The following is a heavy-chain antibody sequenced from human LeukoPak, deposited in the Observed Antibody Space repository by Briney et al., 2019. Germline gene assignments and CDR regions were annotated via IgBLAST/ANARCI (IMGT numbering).Heavy chain of an antibody. Sequence: GGSLRLSCAASGFTFSSYAMHWVRQAPGKGLEWVALISYDGSNRYYADSVKGRFTISRDNSKNTLYLQMNSLRAEDTAVYYCAKVARVVRGVITYYMDVWGKGTTVTISS. D-gene: IGHD3-10*01. CDR1: GFTFSSYA. J-gene: IGHJ6*03. V-gene: IGHV3-30*18. CDR2: ISYDGSNR. CDR3: AKVARVVRGVITYYMDV.